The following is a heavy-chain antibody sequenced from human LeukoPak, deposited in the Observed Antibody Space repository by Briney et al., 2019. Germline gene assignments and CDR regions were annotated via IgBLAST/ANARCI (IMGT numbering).Heavy chain of an antibody. CDR3: ARTTEGGYTYGYFYYYYMDV. CDR2: IYYSGST. J-gene: IGHJ6*03. D-gene: IGHD5-18*01. Sequence: PSETLSLTCAVSGGSFSGYYWTWIRQPPGKGLEWIGYIYYSGSTNYNPSLKSRVTISVDTSKNQFSLKLTSVTAADTAVYYCARTTEGGYTYGYFYYYYMDVWGKGTTVTISS. CDR1: GGSFSGYY. V-gene: IGHV4-59*01.